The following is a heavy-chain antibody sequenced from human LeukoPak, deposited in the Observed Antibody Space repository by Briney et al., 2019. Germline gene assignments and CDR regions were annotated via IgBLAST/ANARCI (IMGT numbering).Heavy chain of an antibody. D-gene: IGHD1-7*01. CDR1: GYTLTELS. V-gene: IGHV1-24*01. CDR2: FDPEDGET. Sequence: ASVKFSCKVSGYTLTELSMHWVRQAPGKGLEWMGGFDPEDGETIYAQKFQGRVTMTEDTSTDTAYMELSSLRSEDTAVYYCTTDEDWNYARKDVWGQGATVIVSS. CDR3: TTDEDWNYARKDV. J-gene: IGHJ6*02.